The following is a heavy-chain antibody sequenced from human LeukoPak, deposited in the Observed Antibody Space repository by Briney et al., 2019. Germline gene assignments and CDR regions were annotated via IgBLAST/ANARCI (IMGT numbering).Heavy chain of an antibody. Sequence: PGGSLRLSCAASGFTFSSYAMHWVRQAPGKGLEWVAVISYDGSNKYYADSVKGRFTISRDNSKNTLYLRMNSLRAEDTAVYYCASHTDYGDYTTMRYWGQGTLVTVSS. J-gene: IGHJ4*02. V-gene: IGHV3-30-3*01. CDR1: GFTFSSYA. CDR2: ISYDGSNK. CDR3: ASHTDYGDYTTMRY. D-gene: IGHD4-17*01.